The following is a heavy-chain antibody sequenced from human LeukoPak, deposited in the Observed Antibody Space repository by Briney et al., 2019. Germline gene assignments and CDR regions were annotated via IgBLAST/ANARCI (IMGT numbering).Heavy chain of an antibody. J-gene: IGHJ4*02. D-gene: IGHD3-10*01. CDR2: ISGSGGAT. CDR1: GFTFSSYA. CDR3: ARESSGPLDY. Sequence: GGSLRLSCTASGFTFSSYAMNWVRQAPGKGLEWVSAISGSGGATYYADSVKGRFTISRDNAKNTLYLQMGSLRAEDTAVYYCARESSGPLDYWGQGTLVTVSS. V-gene: IGHV3-23*01.